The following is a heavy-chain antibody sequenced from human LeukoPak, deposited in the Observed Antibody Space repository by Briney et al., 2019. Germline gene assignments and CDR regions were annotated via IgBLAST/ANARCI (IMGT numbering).Heavy chain of an antibody. V-gene: IGHV4-38-2*02. CDR2: IYHTGNT. Sequence: SETLSLTCTVSGYSISSGYYWGWIRPPPGKGLEWIGSIYHTGNTYYNPSLKSRVTISVDTSKNQFSLKLSSVTAADTAVYYCARADYSSTWSHDYYYMDVWGKGTTVTVSS. CDR3: ARADYSSTWSHDYYYMDV. D-gene: IGHD6-13*01. CDR1: GYSISSGYY. J-gene: IGHJ6*03.